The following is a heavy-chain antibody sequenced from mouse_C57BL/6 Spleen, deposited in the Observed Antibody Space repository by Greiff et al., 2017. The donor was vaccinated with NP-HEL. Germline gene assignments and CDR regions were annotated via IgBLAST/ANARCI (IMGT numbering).Heavy chain of an antibody. D-gene: IGHD2-4*01. Sequence: QVQLQQSGAELVRPGASVTLSCKASGYTFTDYEMHWVKQTPVHGLEWIGAIDPETGGTAYNQKFKGKAILTADKSSSTAYMELRSLTSEDSAVYYCTRAEREYEYGFAYWGQGTLGTVSA. J-gene: IGHJ3*01. CDR1: GYTFTDYE. CDR2: IDPETGGT. V-gene: IGHV1-15*01. CDR3: TRAEREYEYGFAY.